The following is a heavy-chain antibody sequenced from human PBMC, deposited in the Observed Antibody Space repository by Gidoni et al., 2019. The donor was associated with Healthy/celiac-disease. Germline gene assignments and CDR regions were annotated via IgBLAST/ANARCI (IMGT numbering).Heavy chain of an antibody. D-gene: IGHD3-22*01. CDR3: ARDGPYYYEAWGAFDI. Sequence: EVQLVESGGGLVKPGGSLTLSCAASAFTFSSYSMNWVRQAPGKGLEWVSSISSSSSYIYYADSVKGRFTISRDNAKNSLYLKMNSLRAEDTAVYYCARDGPYYYEAWGAFDIWGKGTMVTVSS. CDR1: AFTFSSYS. J-gene: IGHJ3*02. CDR2: ISSSSSYI. V-gene: IGHV3-21*01.